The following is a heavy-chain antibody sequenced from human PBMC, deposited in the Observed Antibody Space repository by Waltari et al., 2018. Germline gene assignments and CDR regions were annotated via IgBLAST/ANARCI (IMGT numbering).Heavy chain of an antibody. CDR3: ARDYDSYFDS. CDR1: GFNFGGYW. CDR2: IKQDESER. V-gene: IGHV3-7*03. J-gene: IGHJ4*02. Sequence: EVHLVESGGGLVQPGGSLRLSCEASGFNFGGYWMSWVRQAPGGGLGWVANIKQDESERYYLDSVKGRFTVSRDNAKNSLYLQMNSLRAEDTAVYFCARDYDSYFDSWGQGSLVTVSS. D-gene: IGHD3-3*01.